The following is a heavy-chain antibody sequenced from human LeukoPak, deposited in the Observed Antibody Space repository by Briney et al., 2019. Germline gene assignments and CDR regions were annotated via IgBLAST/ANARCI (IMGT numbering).Heavy chain of an antibody. CDR3: TTDYYYDSSGYPFDY. J-gene: IGHJ4*02. Sequence: PGGSLRLACAASGFTFSNAWMSWDRQAPGKGLEWVGRIKSKTDGGTTDYAAPVKGRFTISRDDSKNTLYLQMNSLKTEDTAVYYCTTDYYYDSSGYPFDYWGQGTLVTVSS. D-gene: IGHD3-22*01. CDR1: GFTFSNAW. CDR2: IKSKTDGGTT. V-gene: IGHV3-15*01.